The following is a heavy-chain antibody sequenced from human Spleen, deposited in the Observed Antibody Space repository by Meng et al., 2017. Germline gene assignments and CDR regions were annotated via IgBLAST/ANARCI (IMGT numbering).Heavy chain of an antibody. CDR1: GWSFSDYY. CDR3: ARGPTTMAHDFDY. J-gene: IGHJ4*02. CDR2: INHSGST. V-gene: IGHV4-34*01. D-gene: IGHD4-11*01. Sequence: VQLQQVGAGLLKPSETLSLPCVVSGWSFSDYYWSWIRQPPGKGLEWIGEINHSGSTNYNPSLESRATISVDTSQNNLSLKLSSVTAADSAVYYCARGPTTMAHDFDYWGQGTLVTVSS.